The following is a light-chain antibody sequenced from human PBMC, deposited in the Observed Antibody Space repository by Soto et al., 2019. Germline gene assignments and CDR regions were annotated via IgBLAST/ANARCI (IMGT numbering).Light chain of an antibody. Sequence: DIPMTQFPSTGSACVGVSVTITCRASQSITSWLAWYQQRPGKAPKLLIYDVSSLQSGVPSRFSGSGSGTEFTLTISSLQPDDFATYYCQHYSIYSPWTFGQGTKVDIK. J-gene: IGKJ1*01. CDR3: QHYSIYSPWT. CDR1: QSITSW. V-gene: IGKV1-5*01. CDR2: DVS.